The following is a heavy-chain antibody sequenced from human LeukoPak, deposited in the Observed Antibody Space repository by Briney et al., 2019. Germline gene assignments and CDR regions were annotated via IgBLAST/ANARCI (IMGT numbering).Heavy chain of an antibody. CDR2: IYTSGST. CDR3: ARSYYYDRKRAFDI. Sequence: SETLSLTCTVSGGSISSYYWSWIRQPAGKGLEWIGRIYTSGSTNYNPSLKSRVTMSVDTSKNQFSLKLSSVTAADTAVYYCARSYYYDRKRAFDIWGQGTMVTVSS. V-gene: IGHV4-4*07. CDR1: GGSISSYY. D-gene: IGHD3-22*01. J-gene: IGHJ3*02.